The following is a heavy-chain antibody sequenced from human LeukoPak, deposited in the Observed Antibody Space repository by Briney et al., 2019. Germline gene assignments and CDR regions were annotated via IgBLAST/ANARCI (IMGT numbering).Heavy chain of an antibody. CDR3: TREIRYFDWFQADY. V-gene: IGHV3-49*03. J-gene: IGHJ4*02. CDR2: IRSKAYGGTA. D-gene: IGHD3-9*01. CDR1: GFTFGDHS. Sequence: GGSLRLSCTASGFTFGDHSVSWFRQAPGKGLEWVGFIRSKAYGGTAEYAASVKGRFTISRDDSKSVAYLQMDSLRTEDTAVYYCTREIRYFDWFQADYWGQGTLVTVSS.